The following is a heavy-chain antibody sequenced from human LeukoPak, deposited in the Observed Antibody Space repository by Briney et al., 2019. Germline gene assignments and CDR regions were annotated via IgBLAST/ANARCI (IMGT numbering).Heavy chain of an antibody. J-gene: IGHJ5*02. CDR1: GGSFSGYY. CDR2: INHSGST. Sequence: SETLSLTCAVYGGSFSGYYWSWIRQPPGKGLEWIGEINHSGSTNYNPTLKSRVAMSLDTSKNQFSLKLTSVTAADTAVYYCARGEHYYDRSDYSHNWFDPWGQGTLVTVSS. CDR3: ARGEHYYDRSDYSHNWFDP. D-gene: IGHD3-22*01. V-gene: IGHV4-34*01.